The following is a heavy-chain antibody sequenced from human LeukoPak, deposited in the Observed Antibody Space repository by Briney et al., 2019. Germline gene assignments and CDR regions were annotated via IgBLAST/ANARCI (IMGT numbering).Heavy chain of an antibody. J-gene: IGHJ4*02. CDR2: IHYSGST. CDR3: AREIYGDYQFDY. CDR1: GGSVSSGSYY. D-gene: IGHD4-17*01. V-gene: IGHV4-61*01. Sequence: PSETLSLTCTVSGGSVSSGSYYWSWIRQPPGKGLEWIGYIHYSGSTNYNPSLKSRVTISVDTSKNQFSLKLSSVTAADTAVYYCAREIYGDYQFDYWGQGTLVTVSS.